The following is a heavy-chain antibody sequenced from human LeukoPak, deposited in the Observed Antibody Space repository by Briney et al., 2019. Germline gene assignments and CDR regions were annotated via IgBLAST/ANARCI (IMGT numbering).Heavy chain of an antibody. CDR2: INSDGSST. V-gene: IGHV3-74*01. CDR3: ARTTFYDILTGSPSAFDY. J-gene: IGHJ4*02. D-gene: IGHD3-9*01. CDR1: GFTFSSYW. Sequence: PAGSLRLPCAASGFTFSSYWMHWVRQAPRQGLGRVSRINSDGSSTTYADSSNGRFTISRDNAKNTLYLQMNSLRAEDTAVYYCARTTFYDILTGSPSAFDYWGQGTLVTVSS.